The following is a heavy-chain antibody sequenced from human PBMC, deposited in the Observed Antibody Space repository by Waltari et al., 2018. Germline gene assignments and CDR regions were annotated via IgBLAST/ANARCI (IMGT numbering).Heavy chain of an antibody. J-gene: IGHJ6*03. D-gene: IGHD4-17*01. CDR2: IVGSANII. CDR3: ARFLRDSGATETTDYMDV. V-gene: IGHV3-11*04. CDR1: GFTFSDYY. Sequence: QVQLVESGGGLVKTGGSLRLSCAVSGFTFSDYYWSWIGQAPGKGLEWVSYIVGSANIIYYAGSVRGRFTISRDNAKNVVYLQMNSLRGEDTGVYYCARFLRDSGATETTDYMDVWGKGTTVTVSS.